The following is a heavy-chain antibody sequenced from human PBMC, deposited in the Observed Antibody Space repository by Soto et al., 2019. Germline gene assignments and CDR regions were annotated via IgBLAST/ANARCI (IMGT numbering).Heavy chain of an antibody. CDR2: ISYDGTEK. Sequence: QVQLVESGGGVVQPGRSLRLSCAASGFSFAYYGMHWVRQAPGKGLEWVAVISYDGTEKCYEDSVKGRFTISRDNTKNRLDLQMNSLRGEDTAVYFWAKAYATTALDSGGQGTLVTVSS. D-gene: IGHD4-17*01. CDR1: GFSFAYYG. CDR3: AKAYATTALDS. J-gene: IGHJ4*02. V-gene: IGHV3-30*18.